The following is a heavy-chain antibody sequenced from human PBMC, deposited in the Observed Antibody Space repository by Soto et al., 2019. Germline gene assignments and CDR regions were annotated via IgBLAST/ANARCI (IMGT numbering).Heavy chain of an antibody. V-gene: IGHV3-23*01. D-gene: IGHD2-8*01. CDR2: ISGSGGST. J-gene: IGHJ3*02. Sequence: HPGGSLRLSCAASGFTFSSYAMSWVRQAPGKGLEWVSAISGSGGSTYYADSVKGRFTISRDNSKNTLYLQMNSLRAEDTAVYYCAKGLRDIVLMVYAIPSAFDIWGQGTMVTVSS. CDR3: AKGLRDIVLMVYAIPSAFDI. CDR1: GFTFSSYA.